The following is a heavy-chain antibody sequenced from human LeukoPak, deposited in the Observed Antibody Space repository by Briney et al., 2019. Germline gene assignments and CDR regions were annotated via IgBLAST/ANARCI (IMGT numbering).Heavy chain of an antibody. CDR2: IYHSGST. J-gene: IGHJ6*02. CDR1: GGSISSSNW. CDR3: NWYGSGSSYGVDV. D-gene: IGHD3-10*01. V-gene: IGHV4-4*02. Sequence: SETLSLTCAVSGGSISSSNWWSWVRQPPGKGLEWIGEIYHSGSTNYNPSLKSRLTISVDTSKNHFYLKLSSVTAADTAVYYCNWYGSGSSYGVDVWGQGTTVTVSS.